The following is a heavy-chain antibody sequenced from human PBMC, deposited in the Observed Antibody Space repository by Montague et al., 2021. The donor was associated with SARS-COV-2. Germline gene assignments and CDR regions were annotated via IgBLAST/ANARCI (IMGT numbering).Heavy chain of an antibody. J-gene: IGHJ6*02. CDR3: ARVRYYGSGTSLGMDV. Sequence: SETLSLTCTVSGASISSRSYYWGWIRQPPGKGLEWIGFKYYSGSTYYNPTLKSRVTISVDTSKNQLSLKLSSVTAADTAVYYCARVRYYGSGTSLGMDVWGQGTTVTVSS. V-gene: IGHV4-39*01. CDR2: KYYSGST. CDR1: GASISSRSYY. D-gene: IGHD3-10*01.